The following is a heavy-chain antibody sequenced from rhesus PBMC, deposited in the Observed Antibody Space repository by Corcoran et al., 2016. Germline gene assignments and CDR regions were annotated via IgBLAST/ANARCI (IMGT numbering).Heavy chain of an antibody. V-gene: IGHV3S16*01. D-gene: IGHD6-25*01. J-gene: IGHJ4*01. CDR2: ISSASSYI. CDR3: TRDKGIAAAGTIDY. Sequence: EVQLVESGGGLVQPGGSLRLSCAASGFTFSDYYMSWVRQAPGNGLEWVSSISSASSYIYYADSVKGRFTISRDNAKNSLSLQMNSLKTEDTAVYYCTRDKGIAAAGTIDYWGQGVLVTVSS. CDR1: GFTFSDYY.